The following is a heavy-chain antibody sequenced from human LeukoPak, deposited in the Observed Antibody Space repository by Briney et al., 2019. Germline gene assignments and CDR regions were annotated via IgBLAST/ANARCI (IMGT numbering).Heavy chain of an antibody. CDR3: ASGYEGLNFDY. V-gene: IGHV1-46*01. J-gene: IGHJ4*02. D-gene: IGHD5-12*01. CDR1: GYTFTSYY. Sequence: ASVKVSCKASGYTFTSYYMHWVRQAPGQGLEWMGIINPSGGRTNSAQKFQGRVTITADKSTSTAYMELSSLRSEDTAVYYCASGYEGLNFDYWGQGTLVTVSS. CDR2: INPSGGRT.